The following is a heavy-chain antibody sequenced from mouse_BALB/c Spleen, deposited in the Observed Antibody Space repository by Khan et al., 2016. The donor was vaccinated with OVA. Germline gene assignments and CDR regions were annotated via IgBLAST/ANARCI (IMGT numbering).Heavy chain of an antibody. CDR2: ISTGGHYT. CDR3: ARSVVDYDAMEY. CDR1: GFTFSTFA. V-gene: IGHV5-9-3*01. D-gene: IGHD1-1*02. Sequence: EVELVESGGGVVKPGGSLKLSCSASGFTFSTFAMSWVRQTPEKRLEWVATISTGGHYTFYPDRVKGRFTISRDHARNTLYLQLSSLRSEDTAMYDCARSVVDYDAMEYWGQGTSVTVSA. J-gene: IGHJ4*01.